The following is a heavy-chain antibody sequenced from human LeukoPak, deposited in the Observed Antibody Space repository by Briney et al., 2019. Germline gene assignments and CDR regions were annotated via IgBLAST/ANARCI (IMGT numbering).Heavy chain of an antibody. CDR2: IYHSGST. CDR3: ARDPSPNYYGSGSTIAGIDY. D-gene: IGHD3-10*01. Sequence: PSETLSLTCTVSGYSISSGYYWGWIRQPPGKGLEWIGSIYHSGSTYYNPSLKSRVTISVDTSKNQFSLKLSSVTAADTAVYYCARDPSPNYYGSGSTIAGIDYWGQGTLVTVSS. V-gene: IGHV4-38-2*02. J-gene: IGHJ4*02. CDR1: GYSISSGYY.